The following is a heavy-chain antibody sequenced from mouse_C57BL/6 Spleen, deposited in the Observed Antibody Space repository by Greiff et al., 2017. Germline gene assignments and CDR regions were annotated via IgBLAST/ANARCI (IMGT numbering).Heavy chain of an antibody. J-gene: IGHJ4*01. CDR2: IWSGGST. Sequence: QVQLQQSGPGLVQPSQSLSITCTVSGFSLTSYGVHWVRQSPGKGLEWLGVIWSGGSTDYNAACISRLSISKDNSKSQVFFKLNSLQADDTAIYYCARSPVVAPGDYWGQGTSVTVSS. CDR1: GFSLTSYG. V-gene: IGHV2-2*01. D-gene: IGHD1-1*01. CDR3: ARSPVVAPGDY.